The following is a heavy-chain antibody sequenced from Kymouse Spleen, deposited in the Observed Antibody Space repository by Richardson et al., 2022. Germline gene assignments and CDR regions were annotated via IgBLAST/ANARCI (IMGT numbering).Heavy chain of an antibody. CDR3: TTDITGTTSSYGMDV. CDR2: IKSKTDGGTT. CDR1: GFTFSNAW. V-gene: IGHV3-15*01. D-gene: IGHD1-7*01. Sequence: EVQLVESGGGLVKPGGSLRLSCAASGFTFSNAWMSWVRQAPGKGLEWVGRIKSKTDGGTTDYAAPVKGRFTISRDDSKNTLYLQMNSLKTEDTAVYYCTTDITGTTSSYGMDVWGQGTTVTVSS. J-gene: IGHJ6*02.